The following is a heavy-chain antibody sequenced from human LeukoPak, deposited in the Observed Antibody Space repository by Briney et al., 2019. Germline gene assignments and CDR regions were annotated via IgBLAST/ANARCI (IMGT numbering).Heavy chain of an antibody. CDR1: GFSLSTSGVG. D-gene: IGHD3-22*01. CDR2: IYWNDDK. V-gene: IGHV2-5*01. Sequence: SGPTLVNPTQTLTLTCTFSGFSLSTSGVGVGWIRQPPGKALEWLALIYWNDDKRYSPPLKSRLTITKDTSKNQVVLTMTNMDPVDTATYYCAHSEYAYYYDSSGYQAFDYWGQGTLVTVSS. J-gene: IGHJ4*02. CDR3: AHSEYAYYYDSSGYQAFDY.